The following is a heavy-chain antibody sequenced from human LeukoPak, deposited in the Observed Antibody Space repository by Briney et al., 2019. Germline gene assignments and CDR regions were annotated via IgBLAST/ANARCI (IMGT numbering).Heavy chain of an antibody. V-gene: IGHV3-20*04. J-gene: IGHJ6*03. Sequence: GGSLRLSCAASGFTFDDYGMSWVRQAPGKGLEWVSGINWNGGSTGYADSVKGRFTISRDNAKNSLFLQMNSLRAEDTAVYYCARGVGSTSHYYYYMDVWGKGTTVTISS. CDR3: ARGVGSTSHYYYYMDV. D-gene: IGHD2-2*01. CDR2: INWNGGST. CDR1: GFTFDDYG.